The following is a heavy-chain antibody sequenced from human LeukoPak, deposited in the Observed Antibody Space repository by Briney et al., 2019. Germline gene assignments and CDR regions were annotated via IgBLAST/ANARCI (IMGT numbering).Heavy chain of an antibody. D-gene: IGHD6-19*01. CDR2: IYPGDSDT. Sequence: GESLKISCKGSGYSFTSYWIGWVRQMPGKGLEWMGIIYPGDSDTRYSPAFQGQVTISADKSISTAYLQWSSLKASDTAMYYCASSMAGSGFYFDYWGQGTLVTVSS. CDR1: GYSFTSYW. V-gene: IGHV5-51*01. J-gene: IGHJ4*02. CDR3: ASSMAGSGFYFDY.